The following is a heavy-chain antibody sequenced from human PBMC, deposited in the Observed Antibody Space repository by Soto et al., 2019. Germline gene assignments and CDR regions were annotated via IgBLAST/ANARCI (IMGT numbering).Heavy chain of an antibody. CDR2: IYTSGAT. V-gene: IGHV4-4*07. J-gene: IGHJ4*02. CDR1: GSSFSNFY. D-gene: IGHD3-10*01. Sequence: PSETLSLTCSVSGSSFSNFYWSWMRQPAGKGLEWIGRIYTSGATSYNPSLKSRVRMSVDTSQSQMSLSLTPVTAADTAVYYCARGGIQLSYAFDYWGQGILVTSP. CDR3: ARGGIQLSYAFDY.